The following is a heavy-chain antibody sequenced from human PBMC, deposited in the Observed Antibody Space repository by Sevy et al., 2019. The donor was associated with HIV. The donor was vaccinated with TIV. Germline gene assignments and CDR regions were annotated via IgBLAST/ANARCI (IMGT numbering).Heavy chain of an antibody. D-gene: IGHD2-8*01. CDR3: ARDPRMYGDYLLAYFDY. CDR2: IGFDGSNK. Sequence: GGSLRLSCAASGFTPSTYGMHWVRQAPGKGLEWVAVIGFDGSNKYYADSVKGRFTISRDNSKNTLFLQMDSLRAEDTAVYYCARDPRMYGDYLLAYFDYWGQGMLVTVSS. J-gene: IGHJ4*02. V-gene: IGHV3-33*01. CDR1: GFTPSTYG.